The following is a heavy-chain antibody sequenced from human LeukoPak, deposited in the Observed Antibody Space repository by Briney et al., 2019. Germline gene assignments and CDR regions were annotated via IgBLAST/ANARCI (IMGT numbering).Heavy chain of an antibody. Sequence: RTGGSLRLSCAASGFTFSTYGMHWVRQAPGKGLEWVAVITYDGSNKNYADSVKGRFTISRDNSKNTLYLQMNSLRAEDTAVYHCATDIRLRYFDYWGQGTLVTVSS. CDR3: ATDIRLRYFDY. J-gene: IGHJ4*02. CDR1: GFTFSTYG. V-gene: IGHV3-30*03. D-gene: IGHD3-9*01. CDR2: ITYDGSNK.